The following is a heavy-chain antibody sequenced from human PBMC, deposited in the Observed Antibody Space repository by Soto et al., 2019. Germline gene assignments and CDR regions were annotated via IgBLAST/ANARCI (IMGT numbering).Heavy chain of an antibody. V-gene: IGHV3-30-3*01. CDR2: ISYDGSNK. J-gene: IGHJ5*02. CDR1: VFTFSSYA. D-gene: IGHD3-22*01. CDR3: ARRRFDYYDSSGYYLPPWFDP. Sequence: GWSLRLSCASSVFTFSSYAMHWVRQAPGKGLEWVAVISYDGSNKYYADSVKGRFTISRDNSKNTLYLQMNSLRAEDTAVYYCARRRFDYYDSSGYYLPPWFDPWGQGTLVTVSS.